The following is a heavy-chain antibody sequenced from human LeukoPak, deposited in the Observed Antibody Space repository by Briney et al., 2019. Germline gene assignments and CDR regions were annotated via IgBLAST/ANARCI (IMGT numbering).Heavy chain of an antibody. CDR1: GVSIFSYY. CDR2: VHYSGST. CDR3: ATGRSIRYFDY. J-gene: IGHJ4*02. Sequence: SETLSLTCSVSGVSIFSYYWNWIRQPPGTGLEWIGYVHYSGSTNYNPSLKSRVTISVDTSKSQFSLKLSSATAADTAVYYCATGRSIRYFDYWGQGTLLTVSS. D-gene: IGHD3-9*01. V-gene: IGHV4-59*08.